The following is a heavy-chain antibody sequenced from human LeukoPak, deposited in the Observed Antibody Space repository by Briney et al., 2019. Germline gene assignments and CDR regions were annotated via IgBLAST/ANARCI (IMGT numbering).Heavy chain of an antibody. D-gene: IGHD1-26*01. V-gene: IGHV4-59*08. Sequence: PSETLSLTCTVSGVSISSYYWSWIRQPPGKGLEWIGYIYYSGSTNYNPSLKSRVTISVDTSKNQFSLKLSSVTAADTAVYYCARGARGSYSYWGQGTLVTVSS. J-gene: IGHJ4*02. CDR2: IYYSGST. CDR1: GVSISSYY. CDR3: ARGARGSYSY.